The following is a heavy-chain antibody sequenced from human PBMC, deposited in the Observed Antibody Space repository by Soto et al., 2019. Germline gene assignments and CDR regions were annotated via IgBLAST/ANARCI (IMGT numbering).Heavy chain of an antibody. CDR1: GFTFSSYS. Sequence: EVQLVESGGGLVQPGGSLRLSCAASGFTFSSYSMNWVRQAPGKGLEWVSYISSSSSTIYYADSVKGRFTISRDNAKNSLYLQMNSLRDEDTAVYYCARGGRGSGSYLLDYWGQGTLVTVSS. V-gene: IGHV3-48*02. J-gene: IGHJ4*02. CDR3: ARGGRGSGSYLLDY. CDR2: ISSSSSTI. D-gene: IGHD1-26*01.